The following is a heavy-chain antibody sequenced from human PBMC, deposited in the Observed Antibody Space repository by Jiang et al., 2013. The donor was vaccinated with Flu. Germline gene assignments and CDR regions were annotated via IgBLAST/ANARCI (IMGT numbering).Heavy chain of an antibody. Sequence: QTLSLTCAISGDSVSSNSAAWHWFRQSPSRGLEWLARTFYRSNWFHDYAVSVRSRITINPDTSKNQFSLQLDSVTPDDTAVYYCARGPPAYHYFGMDVWGQGTSVTVS. J-gene: IGHJ6*02. CDR2: TFYRSNWFH. V-gene: IGHV6-1*01. CDR3: ARGPPAYHYFGMDV. CDR1: GDSVSSNSAA.